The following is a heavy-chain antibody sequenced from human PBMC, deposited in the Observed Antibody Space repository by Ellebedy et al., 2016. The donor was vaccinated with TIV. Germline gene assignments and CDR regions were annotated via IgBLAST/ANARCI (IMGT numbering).Heavy chain of an antibody. V-gene: IGHV3-53*01. Sequence: GESLKISCAASGFTVSSSYMTWVRQAPGKGLEYLSLIYSVETGGSTYYADSVKGRFTISRDNSKNTLYLQMNGLRTEDTAVYYCAVSYRSGWEFDYWGQGTLVTVSS. CDR2: IYSVETGGST. CDR3: AVSYRSGWEFDY. CDR1: GFTVSSSY. J-gene: IGHJ4*02. D-gene: IGHD6-19*01.